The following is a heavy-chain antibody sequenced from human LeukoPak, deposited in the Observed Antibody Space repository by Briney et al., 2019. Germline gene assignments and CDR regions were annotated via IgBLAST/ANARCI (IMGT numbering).Heavy chain of an antibody. Sequence: GGSLRLSCAASGFTVSSNYMSWVRQAPGKGLEWVSVIYSGGSTYHADSVKGRFTISRDNSKNTLYLQMNSLRAEDTAVYYCAREGYSSSWLHWGQGTLVTVSS. CDR3: AREGYSSSWLH. CDR2: IYSGGST. D-gene: IGHD6-13*01. V-gene: IGHV3-66*02. CDR1: GFTVSSNY. J-gene: IGHJ4*02.